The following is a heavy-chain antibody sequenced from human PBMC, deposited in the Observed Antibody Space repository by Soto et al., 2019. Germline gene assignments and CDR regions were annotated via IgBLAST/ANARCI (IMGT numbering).Heavy chain of an antibody. CDR2: ISAYNGDT. D-gene: IGHD6-6*01. CDR1: GYTFTNYG. J-gene: IGHJ6*03. Sequence: ASVKVSCKASGYTFTNYGITWVRQAPGQGLEWMGWISAYNGDTHYTQRLQGRVTMTTDTSTSTAYMELRGLRSDDTAVYYCARGRQLVGYFHYYMDCWGQGTTVTVSS. CDR3: ARGRQLVGYFHYYMDC. V-gene: IGHV1-18*01.